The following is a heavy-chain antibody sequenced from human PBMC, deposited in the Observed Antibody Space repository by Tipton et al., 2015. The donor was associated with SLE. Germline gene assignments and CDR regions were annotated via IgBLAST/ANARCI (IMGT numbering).Heavy chain of an antibody. J-gene: IGHJ3*02. Sequence: QLVQSGGGLVQPGRSLRLCCAASGFTFDDYATHWVRQAPGKGLEWVSGISWNSGSIGYADSVKGRFTISRDNAKNSLYLQMNSLRPEDTALYYCAKTTDDGFDIWGQGTMVTVSS. CDR1: GFTFDDYA. CDR3: AKTTDDGFDI. D-gene: IGHD1-14*01. V-gene: IGHV3-9*01. CDR2: ISWNSGSI.